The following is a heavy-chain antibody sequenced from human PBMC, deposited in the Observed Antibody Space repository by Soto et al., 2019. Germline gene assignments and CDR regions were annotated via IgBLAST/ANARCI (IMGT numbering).Heavy chain of an antibody. D-gene: IGHD3-22*01. CDR1: GGSISSGDYY. CDR2: LYYSGST. V-gene: IGHV4-61*08. J-gene: IGHJ6*02. Sequence: SETLSLTCTVSGGSISSGDYYWSWIRQPPGKGLEWIGYLYYSGSTYYNPSLKSRVTISVDTSKNQFSLKLSSVTTADTAVYYCARGHYYYDVSGYSNYYYGMDVWGQGSTVIVSS. CDR3: ARGHYYYDVSGYSNYYYGMDV.